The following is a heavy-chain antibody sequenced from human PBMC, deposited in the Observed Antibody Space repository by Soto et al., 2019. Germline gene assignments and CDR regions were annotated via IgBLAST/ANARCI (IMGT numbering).Heavy chain of an antibody. V-gene: IGHV4-4*02. Sequence: QVQLQESGPGLVQPSGTLSLTCAVSGDSINNSHWWSWVHQTPGKGLEWIGETYHSGTTNYNPSLKTLVTISIDKSKNQFSLKMNSVTAADTAVYYCAREVNSSPARGPNWFDPWGQGTLVTVSS. J-gene: IGHJ5*02. CDR1: GDSINNSHW. D-gene: IGHD6-13*01. CDR3: AREVNSSPARGPNWFDP. CDR2: TYHSGTT.